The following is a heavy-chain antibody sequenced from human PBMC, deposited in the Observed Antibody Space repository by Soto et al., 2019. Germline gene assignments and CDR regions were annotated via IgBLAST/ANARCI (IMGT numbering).Heavy chain of an antibody. V-gene: IGHV3-15*01. Sequence: EAQLVESGGRLVEPGGSLRVSCAASGFTLTKASMSWVRQAPGKGLEWVGHIKSNADGGATDYAAPVKGRFTVSRDDSRNTLYLQLNSLKTEDTDVYYCTTAPFSFITQPGTSFLIGMDVWGQGTTVTVSS. CDR3: TTAPFSFITQPGTSFLIGMDV. CDR1: GFTLTKAS. D-gene: IGHD3-10*01. CDR2: IKSNADGGAT. J-gene: IGHJ6*02.